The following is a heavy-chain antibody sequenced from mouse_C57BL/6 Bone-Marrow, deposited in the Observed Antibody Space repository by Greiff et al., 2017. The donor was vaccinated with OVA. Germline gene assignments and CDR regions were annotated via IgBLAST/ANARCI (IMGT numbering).Heavy chain of an antibody. J-gene: IGHJ4*01. V-gene: IGHV1-78*01. Sequence: QVQLQQSDAELVKPGASVKISCKVSGYTFTDHTIHWMKQRPEQGLEWIGYIYPRDGSTKYNEKFKGKATLTADKSSRTADMQLNSLTSEDSAVYFCARWGDYDGGYAMDYWGQRTSVTVSS. CDR1: GYTFTDHT. CDR3: ARWGDYDGGYAMDY. D-gene: IGHD2-4*01. CDR2: IYPRDGST.